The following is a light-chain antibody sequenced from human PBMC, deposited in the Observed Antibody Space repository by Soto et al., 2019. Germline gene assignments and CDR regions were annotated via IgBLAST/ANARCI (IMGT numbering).Light chain of an antibody. Sequence: DIQMTQSTSSLFSSVGDRVTITCRASQGISSWLAWYQQKPGKAPKLLIYAASSLHSGVPSRFSGSGSVTDVTLTISSRQPEDFATYYCPQANSFPITFDQGTRLEIK. CDR3: PQANSFPIT. CDR2: AAS. CDR1: QGISSW. V-gene: IGKV1-12*01. J-gene: IGKJ5*01.